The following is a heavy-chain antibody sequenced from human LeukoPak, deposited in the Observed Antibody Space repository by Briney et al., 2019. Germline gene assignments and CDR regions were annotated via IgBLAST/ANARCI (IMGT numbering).Heavy chain of an antibody. CDR2: IKDDGSHT. CDR3: ARGSGIITGIDE. Sequence: GSLRLSCAASGFTFSSHWMHWVRQAPGKGLVWVSRIKDDGSHTNYADSVKGRFTISRDNAKNTLSLQMNSLRAEDTAVYYCARGSGIITGIDEWGQGTLVTVSS. CDR1: GFTFSSHW. J-gene: IGHJ4*02. D-gene: IGHD6-25*01. V-gene: IGHV3-74*01.